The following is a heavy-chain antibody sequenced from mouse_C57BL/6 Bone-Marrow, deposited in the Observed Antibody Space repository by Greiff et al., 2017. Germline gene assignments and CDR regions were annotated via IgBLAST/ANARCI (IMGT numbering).Heavy chain of an antibody. CDR1: GFSLTSYG. V-gene: IGHV2-9*01. D-gene: IGHD1-1*01. Sequence: VQLVESGPGLVAPSQCLSITCTVSGFSLTSYGVDWVRQPPGKGLEWLGVIWGGGSTHYNSALMSSLSISKDNSKSQVFLTMISLQTDDTAMYYCAKHEGYYGSSSWVAYWGQGTLVTVSA. CDR3: AKHEGYYGSSSWVAY. J-gene: IGHJ3*01. CDR2: IWGGGST.